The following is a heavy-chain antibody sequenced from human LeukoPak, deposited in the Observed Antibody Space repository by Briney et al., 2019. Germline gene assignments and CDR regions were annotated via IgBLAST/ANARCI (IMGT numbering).Heavy chain of an antibody. CDR1: GYTFTGYY. CDR3: ASLRDGYNPFDY. D-gene: IGHD5-24*01. V-gene: IGHV1-2*02. J-gene: IGHJ4*02. Sequence: ASVEVSCKASGYTFTGYYMHWVRQAPGQGLEWMGWINPNSGGTNYAQKFQGRVTMTRDTSISTAYMELSRLRSDDTAVYYCASLRDGYNPFDYWGQGTLVTVSS. CDR2: INPNSGGT.